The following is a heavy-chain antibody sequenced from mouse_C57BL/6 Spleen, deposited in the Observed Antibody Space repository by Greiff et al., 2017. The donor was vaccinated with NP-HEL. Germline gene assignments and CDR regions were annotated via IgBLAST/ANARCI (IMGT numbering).Heavy chain of an antibody. CDR3: AKTHDYDGPWFAY. CDR1: GYSITSGYY. V-gene: IGHV3-6*01. D-gene: IGHD2-4*01. J-gene: IGHJ3*01. Sequence: EVKLQESGPGLVKPSQSLSLTCSVTGYSITSGYYWNWIRQSTGNQLEWKCYISYDGSNNYNPSLKNRISITRDTAKNQFFLKLNSVTTEDPASYYCAKTHDYDGPWFAYWGQVTLVTVSA. CDR2: ISYDGSN.